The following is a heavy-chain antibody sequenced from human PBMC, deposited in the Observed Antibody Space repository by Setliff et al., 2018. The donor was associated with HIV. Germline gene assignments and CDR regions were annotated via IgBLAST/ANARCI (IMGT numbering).Heavy chain of an antibody. D-gene: IGHD6-13*01. V-gene: IGHV4-4*07. CDR1: GDSRSSYY. J-gene: IGHJ4*02. CDR2: MYISGST. Sequence: PSETLSLTCTVSGDSRSSYYCNWIRQPAGKGLEWIGHMYISGSTNYNPSLKSRVTMSLDTSKNQFSLKLSSVTAADTAIYYCARGSRSHGGMFGYWGQGTLVTVSS. CDR3: ARGSRSHGGMFGY.